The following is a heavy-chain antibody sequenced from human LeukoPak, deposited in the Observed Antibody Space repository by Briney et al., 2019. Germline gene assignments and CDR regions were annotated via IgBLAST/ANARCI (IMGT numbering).Heavy chain of an antibody. Sequence: SETLSLTCTVSGDSVSSAGYYWSWIRQPPGKGLDWIVYIYYSGSTNYNPSLKSRVTISLDTSKNQFSLKLSSVTAAATAVYFFARDSNYHVSGGISFDYWGQGTLVTVSS. J-gene: IGHJ4*02. CDR3: ARDSNYHVSGGISFDY. CDR2: IYYSGST. CDR1: GDSVSSAGYY. V-gene: IGHV4-61*08. D-gene: IGHD3-10*01.